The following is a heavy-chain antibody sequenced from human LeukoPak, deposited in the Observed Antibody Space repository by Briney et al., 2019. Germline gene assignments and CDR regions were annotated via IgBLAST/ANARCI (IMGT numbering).Heavy chain of an antibody. CDR1: GGSISSYY. D-gene: IGHD6-19*01. Sequence: PSETLSLTCTVSGGSISSYYWSWIRQPPGKGLEWIGYIYYSGSTNYNPSLKSRVTISVDTSKNQFSPKLSSVTAADTAVYYCARVRSSGWLDYWGQGTLVTVSS. CDR3: ARVRSSGWLDY. J-gene: IGHJ4*02. V-gene: IGHV4-59*01. CDR2: IYYSGST.